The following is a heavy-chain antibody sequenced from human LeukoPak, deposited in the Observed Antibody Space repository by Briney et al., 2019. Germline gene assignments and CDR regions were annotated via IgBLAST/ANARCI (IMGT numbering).Heavy chain of an antibody. J-gene: IGHJ4*02. CDR3: ARRWLQFRGLAPFDY. CDR2: INHSGST. Sequence: SETLSLTCAVYGGSFSGYYWSWIRQPPGKGLEWIGEINHSGSTNYNPSLKSRVTISVDTSKNQFSLKLSSVTAADTAVYYCARRWLQFRGLAPFDYWGQGTLVTVSS. V-gene: IGHV4-34*01. CDR1: GGSFSGYY. D-gene: IGHD5-24*01.